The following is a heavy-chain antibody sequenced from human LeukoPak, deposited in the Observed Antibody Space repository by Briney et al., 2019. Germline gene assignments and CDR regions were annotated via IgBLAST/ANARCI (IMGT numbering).Heavy chain of an antibody. CDR3: AKGQNYYDSSAFDY. J-gene: IGHJ4*02. Sequence: PGGSLRLSCAASGFTFSSYSMNWVRQNPGKGLEWVSSISSSSSYIYYADSVKGRFTISRDNSKNTLYLQMNSLRAEDTAVYYCAKGQNYYDSSAFDYWGQGTLVTVSS. CDR1: GFTFSSYS. CDR2: ISSSSSYI. V-gene: IGHV3-21*04. D-gene: IGHD3-22*01.